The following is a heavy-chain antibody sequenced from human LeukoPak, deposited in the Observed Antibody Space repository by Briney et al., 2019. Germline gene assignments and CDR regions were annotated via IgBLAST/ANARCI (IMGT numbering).Heavy chain of an antibody. J-gene: IGHJ4*02. D-gene: IGHD3-10*01. CDR2: ISYDGSNK. CDR1: GFTFSSYG. CDR3: AKGVRGRQTMVRGALDY. V-gene: IGHV3-30*18. Sequence: PGGSLRLSCAASGFTFSSYGMHWVRQAPGKGLEWVAVISYDGSNKYYADSVKGRFTISRDNSKNTLYLQMNSLRAEDTAVYYCAKGVRGRQTMVRGALDYWGQGTLVTVSS.